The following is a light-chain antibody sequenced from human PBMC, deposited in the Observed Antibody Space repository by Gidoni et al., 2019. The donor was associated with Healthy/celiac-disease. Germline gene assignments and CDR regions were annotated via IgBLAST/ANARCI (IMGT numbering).Light chain of an antibody. CDR1: SSNIGSNY. V-gene: IGLV1-47*01. Sequence: QSVLTQPPSASGTHGQRVTIAFSGSSSNIGSNYVYWDQQLPGTAPKLLIYRNNQRPSGVPDRFSGSKSGTSASLAISGLRAEDEADYYCAAWDDSLSGYVFGTGTKVTVL. J-gene: IGLJ1*01. CDR2: RNN. CDR3: AAWDDSLSGYV.